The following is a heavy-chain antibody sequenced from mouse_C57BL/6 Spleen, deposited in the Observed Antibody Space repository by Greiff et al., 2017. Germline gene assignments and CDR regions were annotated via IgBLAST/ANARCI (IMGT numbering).Heavy chain of an antibody. CDR3: ARRPYGSSYWCFDV. D-gene: IGHD1-1*01. J-gene: IGHJ1*03. CDR2: IDPSDSET. V-gene: IGHV1-52*01. Sequence: QVQLQQSGAELVRPGSSVKLSCKASGYTFTSYWMHWVKQRPIQGLEWIGNIDPSDSETHYNQKFKDKATLTVDKSSSTAYMQLSSLTSEDSAVYYCARRPYGSSYWCFDVWGTGTTVTVSS. CDR1: GYTFTSYW.